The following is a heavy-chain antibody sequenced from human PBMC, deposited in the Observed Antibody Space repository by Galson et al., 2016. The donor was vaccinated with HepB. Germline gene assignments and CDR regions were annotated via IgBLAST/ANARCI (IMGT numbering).Heavy chain of an antibody. V-gene: IGHV3-48*02. Sequence: SLRLSCAASGFTFSSDSMNWVRQAPGKGLEWVSYISGSSSTIHYADSVKGRFTISRDDAKNSLYLQMNGLRDEDTAVYYCARDSAWEPLQHWGQGTLVTVSS. J-gene: IGHJ1*01. D-gene: IGHD1-26*01. CDR3: ARDSAWEPLQH. CDR2: ISGSSSTI. CDR1: GFTFSSDS.